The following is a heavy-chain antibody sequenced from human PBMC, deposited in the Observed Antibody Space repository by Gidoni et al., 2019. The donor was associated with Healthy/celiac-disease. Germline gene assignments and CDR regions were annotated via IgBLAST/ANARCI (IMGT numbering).Heavy chain of an antibody. D-gene: IGHD6-6*01. J-gene: IGHJ6*02. CDR3: ARAFGKQLAPPQSSYYYGMDV. V-gene: IGHV1-18*01. CDR2: ISAYNGNT. Sequence: QVQLVQSGAEVKKPGASVKVSCKASGYTFTSYGISWVRQAPGQGLEWMGWISAYNGNTNYAQKLQGRVTMTTDTSTSTAYMELRSLRSDDTAVYYCARAFGKQLAPPQSSYYYGMDVWGQGTTVTVSS. CDR1: GYTFTSYG.